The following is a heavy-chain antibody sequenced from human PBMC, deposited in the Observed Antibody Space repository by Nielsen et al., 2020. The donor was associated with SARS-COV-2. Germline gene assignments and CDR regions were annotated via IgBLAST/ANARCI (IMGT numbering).Heavy chain of an antibody. CDR3: AKDIGGGYYGSGSPFDAFDI. CDR1: GFTFDDYA. J-gene: IGHJ3*02. V-gene: IGHV3-9*01. Sequence: GGSLRLSCAASGFTFDDYAMHWVRQAPGKGLEWVSGISWNSGSIGYADSVKGRFTISRDNAKNSLYLQMNSLRAEDTALYYCAKDIGGGYYGSGSPFDAFDIWGQGTMVTVSS. D-gene: IGHD3-10*01. CDR2: ISWNSGSI.